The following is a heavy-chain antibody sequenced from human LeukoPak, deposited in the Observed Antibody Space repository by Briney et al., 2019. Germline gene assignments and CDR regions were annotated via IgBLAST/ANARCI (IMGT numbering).Heavy chain of an antibody. V-gene: IGHV4-30-4*01. CDR1: GGSISSGDHY. Sequence: SETLSLTCSVSGGSISSGDHYWSWNRQPPGKGLEWIGYIYNSGSSYYNPSLKSRVTISVDTSKNQFSLNLSSVTAADTAVYYCARGYGFGSGSYQIHYGMDVWGQGNPGHRLL. J-gene: IGHJ6*02. D-gene: IGHD3-10*01. CDR3: ARGYGFGSGSYQIHYGMDV. CDR2: IYNSGSS.